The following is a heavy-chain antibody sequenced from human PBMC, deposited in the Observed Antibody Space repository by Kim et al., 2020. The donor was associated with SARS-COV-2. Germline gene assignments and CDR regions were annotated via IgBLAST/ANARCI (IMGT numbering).Heavy chain of an antibody. CDR1: GYTFTSYG. V-gene: IGHV1-18*04. Sequence: ASVKVSCKASGYTFTSYGISWVRQAPGQGLEWMGWISAYNGNTNYAQKLQGRVTMTTDTSTSTAYMELRSLRSDDTAVYYCARCSSTSCHKYYYYYGMDVWGQGTTVTVSS. D-gene: IGHD2-2*01. CDR3: ARCSSTSCHKYYYYYGMDV. CDR2: ISAYNGNT. J-gene: IGHJ6*02.